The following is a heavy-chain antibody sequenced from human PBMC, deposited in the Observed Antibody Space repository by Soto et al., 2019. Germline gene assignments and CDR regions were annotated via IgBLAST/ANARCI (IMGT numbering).Heavy chain of an antibody. D-gene: IGHD3-22*01. Sequence: GGSLRLSCAASGFTFSSYAMHWVRQAPGKGLEWVAVISYDGSNKYYADSVKGRFTISRDNPKNTLYLQMNSLRAEDTAVYYCARVSSGDSSGYSYYYYYGMDVWGQGTTVTVSS. CDR2: ISYDGSNK. J-gene: IGHJ6*02. CDR3: ARVSSGDSSGYSYYYYYGMDV. V-gene: IGHV3-30-3*01. CDR1: GFTFSSYA.